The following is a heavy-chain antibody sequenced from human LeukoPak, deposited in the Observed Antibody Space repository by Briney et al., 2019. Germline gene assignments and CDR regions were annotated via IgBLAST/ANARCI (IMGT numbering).Heavy chain of an antibody. CDR3: AREMNWNLPYYFDY. V-gene: IGHV4-4*07. CDR2: IYTSGST. Sequence: SETLSLTCTVSGGSISSYYWSWIRQAAGKGLEWIGRIYTSGSTNYNPSLKSRVTMSVDTSKNQFSLKLSSVTAADTAVYYCAREMNWNLPYYFDYWGQGTLVTVSS. CDR1: GGSISSYY. J-gene: IGHJ4*02. D-gene: IGHD1-7*01.